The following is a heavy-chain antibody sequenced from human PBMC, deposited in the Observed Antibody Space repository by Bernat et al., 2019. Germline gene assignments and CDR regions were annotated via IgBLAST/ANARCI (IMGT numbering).Heavy chain of an antibody. J-gene: IGHJ4*02. CDR3: ATSTYYYGSGRFDY. D-gene: IGHD3-10*01. CDR1: GFTVSSNY. Sequence: EVQLVESGGGLVQPGGSLRLSCAASGFTVSSNYMSWVRQAPGKGLEWVSVIYSGGSTYYADSVKGRFTISRDNSKNMLYLQMNSLRAEDTAVYYCATSTYYYGSGRFDYWGQGTLVTVSS. CDR2: IYSGGST. V-gene: IGHV3-66*01.